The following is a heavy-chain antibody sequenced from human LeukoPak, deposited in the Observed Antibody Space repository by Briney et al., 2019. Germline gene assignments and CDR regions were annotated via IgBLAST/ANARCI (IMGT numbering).Heavy chain of an antibody. CDR1: GFTFSSYS. CDR3: ASQMTMVGWFDP. J-gene: IGHJ5*02. D-gene: IGHD4/OR15-4a*01. CDR2: ISSSSYI. Sequence: PGGSLRLSCAASGFTFSSYSMNWVRQAPGKGLEWVSSISSSSYIYYADSVKGRFTISRDNAKNSLHLQMNSLRVEDTAVYYCASQMTMVGWFDPWGQGTLVTVSS. V-gene: IGHV3-21*01.